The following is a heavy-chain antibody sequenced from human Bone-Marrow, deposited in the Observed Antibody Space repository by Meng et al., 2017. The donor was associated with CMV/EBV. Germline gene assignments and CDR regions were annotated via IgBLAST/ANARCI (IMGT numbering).Heavy chain of an antibody. CDR3: VRGGIATRPNY. CDR2: INHSGST. CDR1: GGSFSGYY. J-gene: IGHJ4*01. V-gene: IGHV4-34*01. D-gene: IGHD6-6*01. Sequence: SETLSLTCAVYGGSFSGYYWSWIRQPPGKGLEWIGEINHSGSTNYNPSLKSRVTMSVDTSKNQFSLKLMSVTAADTAVYYCVRGGIATRPNYWGQGTLVTVSS.